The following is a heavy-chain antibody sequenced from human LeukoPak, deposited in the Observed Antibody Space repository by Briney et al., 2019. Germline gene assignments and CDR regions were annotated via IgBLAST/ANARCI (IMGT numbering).Heavy chain of an antibody. CDR3: ARGASDYDFWSGANWFDP. CDR1: GFTFSSYW. Sequence: QPGGSLRLSCAASGFTFSSYWMHWVRQAPGKGLVWVSRINSDGSSTSYADSVKGRFTISRDNAKSTLYLQMNSLRAEDTAVYYCARGASDYDFWSGANWFDPWGQGTLVTVSS. J-gene: IGHJ5*02. D-gene: IGHD3-3*01. V-gene: IGHV3-74*01. CDR2: INSDGSST.